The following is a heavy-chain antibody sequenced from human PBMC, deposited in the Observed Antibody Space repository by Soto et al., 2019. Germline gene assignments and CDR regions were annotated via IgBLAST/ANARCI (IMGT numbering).Heavy chain of an antibody. CDR2: IIPIFGTA. D-gene: IGHD2-2*01. CDR1: GGTFSSYA. Sequence: SVKVSCKASGGTFSSYAISWVRQAPGQGLEWMGGIIPIFGTANYAQKFQGRVTITADESTSTAYMELSSLRSEDTAVYYCARDLRDIVVVPAARVRFDPWGQGTLVTVSS. J-gene: IGHJ5*02. V-gene: IGHV1-69*13. CDR3: ARDLRDIVVVPAARVRFDP.